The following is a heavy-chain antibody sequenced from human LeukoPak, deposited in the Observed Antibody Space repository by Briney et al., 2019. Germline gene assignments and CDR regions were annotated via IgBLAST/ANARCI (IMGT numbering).Heavy chain of an antibody. D-gene: IGHD5-18*01. CDR1: GFTFSSYS. CDR2: IISSSSTI. V-gene: IGHV3-48*01. J-gene: IGHJ4*02. Sequence: GGSLRLSCAASGFTFSSYSMNWVRQAPGKGLEWISYIISSSSTIYYADSVEGRFTISRDNAKNSLFLQVNSLRAEDTAVYYCARGINTAMALGYYFDNWGQGTLVTVSS. CDR3: ARGINTAMALGYYFDN.